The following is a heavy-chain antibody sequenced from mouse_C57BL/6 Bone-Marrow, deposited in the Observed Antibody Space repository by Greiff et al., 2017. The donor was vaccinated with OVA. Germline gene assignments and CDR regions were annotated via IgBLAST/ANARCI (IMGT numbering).Heavy chain of an antibody. Sequence: EVKLVESGGGLVKPGGSLKLSCAASGFTFSSYAMSWVRQTPEKRLEWVATISDGGSYTYYPDNVKGRFTISRDNAKNNLYLQMSHLKAEDTAMYYCARDSDVWGTGTTVTVSS. CDR1: GFTFSSYA. CDR3: ARDSDV. V-gene: IGHV5-4*03. J-gene: IGHJ1*03. CDR2: ISDGGSYT.